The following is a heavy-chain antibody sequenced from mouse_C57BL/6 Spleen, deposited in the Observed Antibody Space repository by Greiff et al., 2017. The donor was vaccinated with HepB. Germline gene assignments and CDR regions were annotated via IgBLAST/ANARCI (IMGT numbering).Heavy chain of an antibody. CDR1: GFTFSSYA. CDR3: ARDSDYYGSSLYYFDY. CDR2: ISDGGSYT. J-gene: IGHJ2*01. Sequence: EVMLVESGGGLVKPGGSLKLSCAASGFTFSSYAISWVRQTPEKRLEWVATISDGGSYTYYPDNVKGRFTISRDNAKNNLYLQMSHLKSEDTAMYYCARDSDYYGSSLYYFDYWGQGTTLTVSS. V-gene: IGHV5-4*01. D-gene: IGHD1-1*01.